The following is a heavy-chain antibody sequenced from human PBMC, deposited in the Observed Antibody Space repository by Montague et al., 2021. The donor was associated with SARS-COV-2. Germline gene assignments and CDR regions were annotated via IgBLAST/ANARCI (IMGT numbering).Heavy chain of an antibody. D-gene: IGHD6-13*01. CDR3: ATHRQHHNH. Sequence: SETLSLTCEVSGGSISGYYWTWIRQPPGKGLEWIGYIFYNGDTNYNPSLKSRVTISVDTSKNQFSLKLSSVTAADTAVYYCATHRQHHNHWGQGTMVAVSS. CDR2: IFYNGDT. V-gene: IGHV4-59*08. CDR1: GGSISGYY. J-gene: IGHJ5*02.